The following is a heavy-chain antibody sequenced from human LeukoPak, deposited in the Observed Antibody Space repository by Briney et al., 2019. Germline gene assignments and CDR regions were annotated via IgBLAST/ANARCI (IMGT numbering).Heavy chain of an antibody. V-gene: IGHV4-34*01. J-gene: IGHJ5*02. CDR1: GGSFSGYY. CDR3: ARRTFKARYYYGSGSYYNRPANERYQTARFDP. CDR2: INHSGST. Sequence: SETLSLTCAVYGGSFSGYYWSWIRQPPGKGLEWIGEINHSGSTNYNPSLKSRVTISVDTSKNQFSLELSSVTAADTAVYYCARRTFKARYYYGSGSYYNRPANERYQTARFDPWGQGTLVTVSS. D-gene: IGHD3-10*01.